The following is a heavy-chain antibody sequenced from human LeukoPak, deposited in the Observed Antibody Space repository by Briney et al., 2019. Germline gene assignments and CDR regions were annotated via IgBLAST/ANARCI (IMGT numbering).Heavy chain of an antibody. D-gene: IGHD6-19*01. V-gene: IGHV3-7*03. Sequence: GGSLRLSCAASGFSFNSYWMSWVRQAPGKGPEWVANIHLDGSEKYYVDSVKGRFTISRDSAKNSVYLEMNSLRAEDTAVYYCARRGGWYDACFDHWGQGSLVTVSS. CDR2: IHLDGSEK. J-gene: IGHJ4*02. CDR3: ARRGGWYDACFDH. CDR1: GFSFNSYW.